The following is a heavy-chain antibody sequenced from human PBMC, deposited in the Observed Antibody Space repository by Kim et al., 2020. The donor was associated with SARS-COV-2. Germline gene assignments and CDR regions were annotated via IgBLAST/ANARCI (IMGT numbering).Heavy chain of an antibody. Sequence: GGSLRLSCAASGFTFSSYAMSWVRQAPGKGLEWVSAISGSGANTYYADSVRGRFTISRDKSKNTLYLQMNSLRAEDTAVYYCAKSLGFGEYFYYYYGMDVWGQGTTVIVSS. CDR2: ISGSGANT. CDR1: GFTFSSYA. J-gene: IGHJ6*02. V-gene: IGHV3-23*01. D-gene: IGHD3-10*01. CDR3: AKSLGFGEYFYYYYGMDV.